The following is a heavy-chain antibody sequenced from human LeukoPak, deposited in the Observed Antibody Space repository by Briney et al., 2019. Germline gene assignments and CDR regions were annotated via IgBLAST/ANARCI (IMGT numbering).Heavy chain of an antibody. CDR3: ARRDSYGPVGFDY. Sequence: PSETLSLTCTVSGVSISSSSYYWGWIRQPPGKGLEWIGSIYYSGSTYYNPSLKSRVTISVDTSKNQFSLKLSSVTAADTAVYYCARRDSYGPVGFDYWGQGTLVTVSS. J-gene: IGHJ4*02. CDR1: GVSISSSSYY. CDR2: IYYSGST. D-gene: IGHD5-18*01. V-gene: IGHV4-39*01.